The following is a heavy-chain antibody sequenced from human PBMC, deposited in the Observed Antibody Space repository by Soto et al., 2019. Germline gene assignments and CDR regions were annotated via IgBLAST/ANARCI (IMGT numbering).Heavy chain of an antibody. V-gene: IGHV1-8*01. Sequence: ASVKVSCKASGYTFTSYEINWVRQATGQGFEYLGWMNPNSGNTGYAQKFQGRVTMTRNTSISTAYMELSSLRSEDTAVYYCARTLAYCGGDCYGRHNDAFDIWG. J-gene: IGHJ3*02. D-gene: IGHD2-21*02. CDR3: ARTLAYCGGDCYGRHNDAFDI. CDR2: MNPNSGNT. CDR1: GYTFTSYE.